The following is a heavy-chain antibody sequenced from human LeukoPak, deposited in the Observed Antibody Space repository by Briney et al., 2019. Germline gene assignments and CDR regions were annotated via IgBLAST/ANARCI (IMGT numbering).Heavy chain of an antibody. D-gene: IGHD4/OR15-4a*01. CDR2: MYISGST. J-gene: IGHJ4*02. CDR1: GASINRHY. CDR3: ARALNPLPGTYYFDY. Sequence: SQTLSLTCSVSGASINRHYWTCIRQPAGKGLEWIGRMYISGSTNYSPSLKSRVTMSVDTSKNQFSLNLISVTAADTAVYYCARALNPLPGTYYFDYWGQGTLVTVSS. V-gene: IGHV4-4*07.